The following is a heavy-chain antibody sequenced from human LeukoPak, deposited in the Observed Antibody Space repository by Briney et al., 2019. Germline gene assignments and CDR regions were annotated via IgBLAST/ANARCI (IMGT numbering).Heavy chain of an antibody. CDR1: GFTFSSYW. J-gene: IGHJ5*02. CDR2: INSDGSST. CDR3: AKDFDGYSYGILDT. V-gene: IGHV3-74*01. Sequence: PGGSLRLSCAASGFTFSSYWMHWVRQAPGKGLVWVSRINSDGSSTSYADSVKGRITISRENSQNTLYLQVNSLRAEDTAVYYCAKDFDGYSYGILDTWGQGTLVTVSS. D-gene: IGHD5-18*01.